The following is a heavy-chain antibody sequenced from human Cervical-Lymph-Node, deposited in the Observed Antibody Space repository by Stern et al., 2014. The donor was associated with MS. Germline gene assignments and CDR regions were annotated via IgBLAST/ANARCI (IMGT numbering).Heavy chain of an antibody. CDR2: ISYDGSNP. J-gene: IGHJ4*02. CDR1: GFRFSSYG. CDR3: VTGRGYMSGQPDFDY. V-gene: IGHV3-30*03. D-gene: IGHD5-18*01. Sequence: QVQLLQPGGGVVQPGRSLRLSCEASGFRFSSYGIHWVRQAPGKGLEWVAVISYDGSNPPEGVSGNGRFPISRDNSKNMLFLPINGLSAEDTAVYYFVTGRGYMSGQPDFDYWGQGALVTVTS.